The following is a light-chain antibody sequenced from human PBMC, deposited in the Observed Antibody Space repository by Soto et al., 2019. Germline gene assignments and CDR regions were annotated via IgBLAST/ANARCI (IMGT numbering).Light chain of an antibody. CDR3: QQYDNLSIT. V-gene: IGKV1-33*01. CDR1: QAISTY. J-gene: IGKJ5*01. Sequence: DIEMTQSPSSLSASVGDRVTITCRASQAISTYLNWYQQKPGKAPKLLIYDAYDLAPGVPSRFSGSGSGTDFTFTISSLQPEDIATYYCQQYDNLSITFGQGTRLEI. CDR2: DAY.